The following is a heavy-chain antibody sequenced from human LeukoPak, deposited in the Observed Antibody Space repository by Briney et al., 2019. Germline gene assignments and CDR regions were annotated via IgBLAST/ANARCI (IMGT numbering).Heavy chain of an antibody. D-gene: IGHD3-9*01. CDR2: ILGSGGST. V-gene: IGHV3-23*01. CDR3: AKWGDYDVLTGYYVPDY. CDR1: GFTFSNYA. J-gene: IGHJ4*02. Sequence: GGSLRLSCAASGFTFSNYAMSWVRQAPGEGMEWVSAILGSGGSTYYADSVKGRFTVSRDNSKSTLYLQMNSLRAEDTALYYCAKWGDYDVLTGYYVPDYWGQGTLVTVSS.